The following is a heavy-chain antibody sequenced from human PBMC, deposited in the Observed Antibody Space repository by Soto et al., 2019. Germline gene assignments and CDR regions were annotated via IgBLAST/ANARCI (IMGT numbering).Heavy chain of an antibody. V-gene: IGHV3-53*01. D-gene: IGHD3-10*01. CDR2: IYSTGTT. CDR1: GFTVGNNY. Sequence: EVQLVESGGGLIQPGGSPKLYCAASGFTVGNNYMSWVRQAPGKGLEWVSLIYSTGTTKYADSVKGRFTVSRDNAKNTLYLQTNSLRAEDTAVYYCAKDGRGSGSHYNSFGYWGQGTLVTVSS. J-gene: IGHJ4*02. CDR3: AKDGRGSGSHYNSFGY.